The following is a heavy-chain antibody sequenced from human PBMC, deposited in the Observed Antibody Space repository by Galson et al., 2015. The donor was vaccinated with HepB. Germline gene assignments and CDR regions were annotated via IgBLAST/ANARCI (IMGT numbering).Heavy chain of an antibody. V-gene: IGHV3-30*02. J-gene: IGHJ2*01. CDR1: GFTFSSYG. CDR2: IRTDGSHK. CDR3: AKLPTMTHLLNWYFDL. D-gene: IGHD4-17*01. Sequence: SLRLSCAASGFTFSSYGMLWVRQAPGKGLEWVAFIRTDGSHKDYADSVKGRFTISRDDSENTLHLQMDSLRVEDTAVYYCAKLPTMTHLLNWYFDLWGRGTLVTVSS.